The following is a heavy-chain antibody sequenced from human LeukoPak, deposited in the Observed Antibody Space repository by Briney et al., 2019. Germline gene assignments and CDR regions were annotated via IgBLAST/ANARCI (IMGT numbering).Heavy chain of an antibody. D-gene: IGHD3-22*01. CDR1: GFTFSDYY. J-gene: IGHJ4*02. V-gene: IGHV3-11*01. CDR3: ASGAYYYDSSGYYGPAY. CDR2: ISSSGSTI. Sequence: GGSLRLSCAASGFTFSDYYMSWIRQAPGKGLEWVSYISSSGSTIYYADSVKGRFTISRDNAKNSLYLQMNSLRAEDTAVYYCASGAYYYDSSGYYGPAYWGQGTLVTVSS.